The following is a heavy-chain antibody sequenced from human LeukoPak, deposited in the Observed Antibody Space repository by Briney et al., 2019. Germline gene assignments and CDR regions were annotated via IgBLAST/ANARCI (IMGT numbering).Heavy chain of an antibody. D-gene: IGHD3-10*01. CDR1: GFTFSSYG. J-gene: IGHJ4*02. CDR3: AKDSVVREVMPPYFDY. V-gene: IGHV3-30*18. CDR2: ISYDGSNK. Sequence: GGSLRLSCAASGFTFSSYGMHWVRQAPGKGLEWVAVISYDGSNKYYADSVKGRFTISRDNSKNTLYLQMNSLRAEDTAVYYCAKDSVVREVMPPYFDYWGQGTLVTVSS.